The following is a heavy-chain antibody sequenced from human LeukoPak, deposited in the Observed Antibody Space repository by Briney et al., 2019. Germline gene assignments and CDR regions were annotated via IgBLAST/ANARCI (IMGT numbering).Heavy chain of an antibody. CDR2: IWFDGGKI. CDR3: VRGSGGDGYSYGGDY. J-gene: IGHJ4*02. V-gene: IGHV3-33*01. CDR1: GFTLSHYG. D-gene: IGHD5-24*01. Sequence: GGSLRLSCAASGFTLSHYGMHWVRQAPGMGLEWVAVIWFDGGKIHYPDSVKGRLTISRDNSKNTLYLQMDNLRADDTAVYYCVRGSGGDGYSYGGDYWGQGTLVTVSP.